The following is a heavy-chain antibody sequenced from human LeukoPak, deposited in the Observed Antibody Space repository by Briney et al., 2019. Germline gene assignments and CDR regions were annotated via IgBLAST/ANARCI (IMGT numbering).Heavy chain of an antibody. J-gene: IGHJ4*02. Sequence: ASVKVSCKASGYTFTSYAISWVRQAHGQGLEWMGWISAYNGNTNYAQKLQDRVTMTTDTSTSTAYMELRSLRSDDTAVYYCAGALSGSYFDYFDYWGQGTLVHVSS. CDR1: GYTFTSYA. CDR3: AGALSGSYFDYFDY. CDR2: ISAYNGNT. V-gene: IGHV1-18*01. D-gene: IGHD1-26*01.